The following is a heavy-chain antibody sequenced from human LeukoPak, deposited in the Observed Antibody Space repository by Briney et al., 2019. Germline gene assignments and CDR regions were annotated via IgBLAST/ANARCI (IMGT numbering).Heavy chain of an antibody. CDR2: ISGSGGST. V-gene: IGHV3-23*01. Sequence: PGGSLRLSCAASGFTFSSYAMSWVRQAPGKGLEWVSAISGSGGSTYYADSAKGRFTISRDKSKNTLYLQMNSLRAEDTAVYYCAKDRFGELPPYYFDYWGQGTLVTVSS. CDR1: GFTFSSYA. J-gene: IGHJ4*02. D-gene: IGHD3-10*01. CDR3: AKDRFGELPPYYFDY.